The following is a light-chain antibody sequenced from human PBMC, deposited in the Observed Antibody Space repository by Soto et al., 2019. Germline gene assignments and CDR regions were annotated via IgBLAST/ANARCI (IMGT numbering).Light chain of an antibody. CDR3: AAWDDSLIGYV. CDR2: NNN. Sequence: SVLAQPPSTSGTPGQRVTISCSGSSCNIGSNTVSWCQQLPGTAPKPLIYNNNQPPSGVPDRFSGSKSGTSASLAISGLQSEDEADYYCAAWDDSLIGYVFGTGTKVTVL. J-gene: IGLJ1*01. V-gene: IGLV1-44*01. CDR1: SCNIGSNT.